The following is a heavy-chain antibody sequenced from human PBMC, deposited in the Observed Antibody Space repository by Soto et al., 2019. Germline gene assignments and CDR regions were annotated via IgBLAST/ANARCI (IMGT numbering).Heavy chain of an antibody. CDR2: IYHSGYT. D-gene: IGHD3-10*01. V-gene: IGHV4-30-2*01. Sequence: SETLSLTCTVSGGSISSGGYAWNWIRQAPGKGLEWIGYIYHSGYTLYNPSLKGRVTISVDKSKNHFSLNLTSVTAADTAVYYCARAPRGNYGYPSYFDYWGQGTLVTVSS. CDR3: ARAPRGNYGYPSYFDY. J-gene: IGHJ4*02. CDR1: GGSISSGGYA.